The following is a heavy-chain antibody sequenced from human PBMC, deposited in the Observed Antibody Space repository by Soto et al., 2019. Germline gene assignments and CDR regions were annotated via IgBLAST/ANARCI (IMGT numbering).Heavy chain of an antibody. CDR2: INSDGNIT. CDR3: VSDIQAVRYLGGVSPYYFGMDV. V-gene: IGHV3-74*01. D-gene: IGHD3-3*01. Sequence: GGSLRLSCAASGFTFSSYWIHWVRQAPGKGLVWVSRINSDGNITSYADSVKGRFTISRDNAKNTLYLQMNSLRAEDTAVYHCVSDIQAVRYLGGVSPYYFGMDVLAQGTTVTVSS. J-gene: IGHJ6*02. CDR1: GFTFSSYW.